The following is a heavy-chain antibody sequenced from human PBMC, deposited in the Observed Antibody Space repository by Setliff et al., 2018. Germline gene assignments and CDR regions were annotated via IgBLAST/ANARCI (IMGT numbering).Heavy chain of an antibody. CDR2: IGRSSNYM. D-gene: IGHD4-17*01. J-gene: IGHJ2*01. CDR3: ARALGDYDYWYFDV. V-gene: IGHV3-21*01. Sequence: GGSLRLSCAASGFTFSRYAMNWVRQAPGKGLEWVSSIGRSSNYMYYGDSVKGRFTISRDSAKSSLYLQMNSLRTEDTAVYYCARALGDYDYWYFDVWGRGTLVTVSS. CDR1: GFTFSRYA.